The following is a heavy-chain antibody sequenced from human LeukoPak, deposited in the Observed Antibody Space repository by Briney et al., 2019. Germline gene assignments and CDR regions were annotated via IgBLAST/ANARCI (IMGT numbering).Heavy chain of an antibody. D-gene: IGHD2-8*02. J-gene: IGHJ6*02. V-gene: IGHV1-24*01. Sequence: GASVTVSCKVSGYTLTELSIHWVRQAPGKGLEWMGGFDPEDGETIYAQKFQGRVTMTEDTSTDTAYMELSSLRSEDTAVYYCAAPTGGSPPVGGYGMDVWGQGTTVTVSS. CDR1: GYTLTELS. CDR3: AAPTGGSPPVGGYGMDV. CDR2: FDPEDGET.